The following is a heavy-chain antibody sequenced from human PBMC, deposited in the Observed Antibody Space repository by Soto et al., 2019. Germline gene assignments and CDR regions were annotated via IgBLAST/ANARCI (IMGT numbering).Heavy chain of an antibody. D-gene: IGHD3-16*01. Sequence: GGSLRLSCAASGFTFSSYAMSWVRQAPGKGLEWVSAISGSGGSTYYADSVKGRFTISRDNSKNTLYLQMNCLRAEDTAVYYCAKFVITFGGVAGAYGMDVWGQGTTVTVSS. CDR2: ISGSGGST. J-gene: IGHJ6*02. V-gene: IGHV3-23*01. CDR3: AKFVITFGGVAGAYGMDV. CDR1: GFTFSSYA.